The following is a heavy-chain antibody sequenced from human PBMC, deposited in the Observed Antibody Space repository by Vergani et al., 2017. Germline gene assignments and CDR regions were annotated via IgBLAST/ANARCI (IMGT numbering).Heavy chain of an antibody. CDR3: ARISGGSAPYLHY. CDR2: IRRDGTET. CDR1: GFTFGDYY. J-gene: IGHJ1*01. Sequence: EVHLEESGGGLVQPGGSLRLSCAASGFTFGDYYMAWIRLAPGKGLDWVASIRRDGTETFYVDSVKGRFTISRDNAKTTLYLQMNSLRDEDRGVYYCARISGGSAPYLHYWGQGTLVTVAS. V-gene: IGHV3-7*01. D-gene: IGHD2-15*01.